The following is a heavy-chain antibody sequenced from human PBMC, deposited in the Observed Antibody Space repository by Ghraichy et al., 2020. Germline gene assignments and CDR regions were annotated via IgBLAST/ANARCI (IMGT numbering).Heavy chain of an antibody. CDR3: ARHPAKFYYGSGSYNRFDP. CDR1: GGSISSSSSY. D-gene: IGHD3-10*01. J-gene: IGHJ5*02. Sequence: ETLSLTCTVSGGSISSSSSYWGWIRQPPGKGLEWIATIFYSGSTYYNPSLKSRVIISVDTSKNQFSLNLNSVTAADTAVYYCARHPAKFYYGSGSYNRFDPWGQGTLVTVSS. V-gene: IGHV4-39*01. CDR2: IFYSGST.